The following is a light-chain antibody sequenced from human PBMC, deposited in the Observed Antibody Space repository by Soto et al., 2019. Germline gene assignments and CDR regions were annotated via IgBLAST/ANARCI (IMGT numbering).Light chain of an antibody. V-gene: IGLV1-44*01. Sequence: QSVLTQPTSASGTPGQRVTISCSGSNSNIGRNTVNWYQQFPGAAPNLLIHSDNQRPSGVPDRFSGSRSGTSASLAISGLQSEDEADYYCAAWDESPNVPVFGGGTKLTVL. CDR1: NSNIGRNT. CDR2: SDN. J-gene: IGLJ3*02. CDR3: AAWDESPNVPV.